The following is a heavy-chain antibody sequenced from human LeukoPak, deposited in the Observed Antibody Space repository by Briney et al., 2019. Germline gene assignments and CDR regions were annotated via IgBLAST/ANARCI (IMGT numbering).Heavy chain of an antibody. D-gene: IGHD3-3*01. J-gene: IGHJ4*02. Sequence: PSQTLSLTCTVSGGSISSGGSYWSWIRQHPGKGLEWIGYIYYSGSTYYNPSLKSRVTISVDTSKNQFSLKLSSVTAADTAVYYCARAAALWSGLDYWGQGTLVTVSS. V-gene: IGHV4-31*03. CDR1: GGSISSGGSY. CDR3: ARAAALWSGLDY. CDR2: IYYSGST.